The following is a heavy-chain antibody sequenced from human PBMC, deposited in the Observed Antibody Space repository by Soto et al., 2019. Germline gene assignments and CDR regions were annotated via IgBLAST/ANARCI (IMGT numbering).Heavy chain of an antibody. CDR3: ARLGPYDSHSYIFRYDRFDP. D-gene: IGHD3-10*01. J-gene: IGHJ5*02. Sequence: GGSLRLSCAASGVRVRSSQMSWVRQAPGKGLEWVSIIFSDGTTHYGVSVKGRFTLSRDSARNTVYLQMNGLRVDDTAVYYCARLGPYDSHSYIFRYDRFDPWGQGTQVTVSS. CDR2: IFSDGTT. V-gene: IGHV3-53*01. CDR1: GVRVRSSQ.